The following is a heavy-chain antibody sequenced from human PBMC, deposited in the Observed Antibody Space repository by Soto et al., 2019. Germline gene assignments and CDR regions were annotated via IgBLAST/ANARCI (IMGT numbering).Heavy chain of an antibody. Sequence: GGSLRLSCAASGFTFSSYWMSWVRQAPGKGLEWVANIKQDGSEKYYVDSVKGRFTISRDYAKNSLYLQMNSLRAEDTAVYYCARDKQTNDFWSGLYYYYYMDFWGKGTTVTVSS. J-gene: IGHJ6*03. CDR3: ARDKQTNDFWSGLYYYYYMDF. V-gene: IGHV3-7*01. D-gene: IGHD3-3*01. CDR1: GFTFSSYW. CDR2: IKQDGSEK.